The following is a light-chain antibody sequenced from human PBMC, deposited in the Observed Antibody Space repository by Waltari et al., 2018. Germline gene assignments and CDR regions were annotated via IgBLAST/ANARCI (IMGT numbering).Light chain of an antibody. CDR3: QQYDYWPWT. CDR1: QSVRST. V-gene: IGKV3D-15*01. Sequence: IVMTQSPATLSLSPGESATLSCRASQSVRSTFAWFQQKPGQPPRLLIYGTSTRATGIPARFTGSGSGTEFSLTISSLQPEDFATYYGQQYDYWPWTFGQGTRVETK. J-gene: IGKJ1*01. CDR2: GTS.